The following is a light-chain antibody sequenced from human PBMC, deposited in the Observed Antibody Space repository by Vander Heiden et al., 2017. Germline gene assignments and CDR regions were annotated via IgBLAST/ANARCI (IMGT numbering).Light chain of an antibody. Sequence: SNDLPQPLSVSLALGQTATISCGGNNIGSKFVHWYQLRPGQAPVLVISRDSVRPSGIPERFSGSDSGNTATLTISRAQAGDEAVYYCQVWDTNTVLFGGGTKLTVL. J-gene: IGLJ2*01. V-gene: IGLV3-9*01. CDR3: QVWDTNTVL. CDR1: NIGSKF. CDR2: RDS.